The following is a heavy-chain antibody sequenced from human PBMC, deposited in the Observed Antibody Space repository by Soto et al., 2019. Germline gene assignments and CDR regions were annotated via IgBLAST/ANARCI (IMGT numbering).Heavy chain of an antibody. V-gene: IGHV4-59*01. CDR3: ARAHYSGSPITLLDY. CDR2: IFYTGTT. D-gene: IGHD6-19*01. J-gene: IGHJ4*02. Sequence: SETLSLTCTVSGGSISYYYWSWIRQPPGKGLELMGYIFYTGTTYYNPSLKSRVTISVDTSNNQFSLELSAVNSADTAVYYCARAHYSGSPITLLDYWGPGTLVTVSS. CDR1: GGSISYYY.